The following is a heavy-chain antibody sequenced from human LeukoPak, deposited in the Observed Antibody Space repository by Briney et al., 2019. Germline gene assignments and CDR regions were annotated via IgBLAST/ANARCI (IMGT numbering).Heavy chain of an antibody. CDR1: GFTIGTAW. V-gene: IGHV3-15*01. J-gene: IGHJ6*04. CDR3: IAHFPYFYGFDA. Sequence: GGSLRLSCVGSGFTIGTAWMSWVRQPPGKGLEWLGHIKSEGEGATTDYAAPAKGRFASSRYDSKNMIYLQMSSLKIDDTAIYYCIAHFPYFYGFDAWGKGTTVTVSS. CDR2: IKSEGEGATT. D-gene: IGHD3-3*02.